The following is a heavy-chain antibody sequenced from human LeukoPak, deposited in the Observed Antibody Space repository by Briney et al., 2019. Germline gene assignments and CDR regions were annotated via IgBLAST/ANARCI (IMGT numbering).Heavy chain of an antibody. CDR3: ARDLDYNDSSDYDAFHI. V-gene: IGHV1-2*02. J-gene: IGHJ3*02. CDR2: INPNSGGT. CDR1: GYAFTGYY. Sequence: ASVKVSCKASGYAFTGYYMHWVRQAPGQGLEWMGWINPNSGGTKYTQRFQGRVTMTRDTSINTAYMELSRLRSDDTAVYYCARDLDYNDSSDYDAFHIWGQGTMVTVSS. D-gene: IGHD3-22*01.